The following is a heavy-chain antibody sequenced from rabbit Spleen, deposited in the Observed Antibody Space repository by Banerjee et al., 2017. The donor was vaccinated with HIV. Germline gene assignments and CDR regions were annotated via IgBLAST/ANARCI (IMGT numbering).Heavy chain of an antibody. CDR2: IYASSSGCT. CDR1: GFSFNSCDY. V-gene: IGHV1S40*01. J-gene: IGHJ6*01. D-gene: IGHD7-1*01. Sequence: QSLEESGGGLVKPGASLTLTCTASGFSFNSCDYMCWVRQAPGKGLEWIACIYASSSGCTYSATWAKGRFTFSKTSSTTVTLQMTSLTAADTATYFCARDTGTSFSTYGMDLWGPGTLVTVS. CDR3: ARDTGTSFSTYGMDL.